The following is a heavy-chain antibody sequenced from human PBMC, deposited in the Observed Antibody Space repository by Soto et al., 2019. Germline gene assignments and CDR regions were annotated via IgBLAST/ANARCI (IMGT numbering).Heavy chain of an antibody. Sequence: QVQLVQSGAEVKKPGASVRLSCKPSGYTFSTFGITWVRQAPGQGLEWMGWINTDNGDTNYAKNFQGRVTMTTDTSTNTAYMELRSLRYDDTGVYYCARFFTAAGTGEIDKWGQGTPVTVSS. D-gene: IGHD6-13*01. V-gene: IGHV1-18*01. J-gene: IGHJ4*02. CDR2: INTDNGDT. CDR1: GYTFSTFG. CDR3: ARFFTAAGTGEIDK.